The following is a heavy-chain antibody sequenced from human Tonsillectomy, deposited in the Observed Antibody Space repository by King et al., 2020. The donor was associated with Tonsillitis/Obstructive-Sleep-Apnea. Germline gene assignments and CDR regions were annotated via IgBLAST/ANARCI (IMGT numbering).Heavy chain of an antibody. CDR3: TRGDIVVVPAASGYFDY. V-gene: IGHV3-49*05. CDR1: GFTFGDYA. Sequence: VQLVESGGGLVKPGRSLRLSCTASGFTFGDYAMSWFRQAPGKGLEWVGFIRSKAYGGTTEYAASVKGRFTISRDDSKSIAYLQMNSLKTDDIAVYYCTRGDIVVVPAASGYFDYWGQGTLVTVSS. CDR2: IRSKAYGGTT. J-gene: IGHJ4*02. D-gene: IGHD2-2*01.